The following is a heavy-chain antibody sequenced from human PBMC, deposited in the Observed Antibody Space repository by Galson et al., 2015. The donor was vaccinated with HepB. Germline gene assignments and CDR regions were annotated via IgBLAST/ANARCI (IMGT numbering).Heavy chain of an antibody. CDR1: GYTLTELS. J-gene: IGHJ2*01. D-gene: IGHD3-22*01. Sequence: SVKVSCKVSGYTLTELSMHWVRQAPGKGLEWMGGFDPEDGETIYAQKFQGRVTMTEDTSTDTAYMELSSLRSEDTAVYYCARESRITMIVVVIANWYFDLWGRGTLVTVSS. V-gene: IGHV1-24*01. CDR2: FDPEDGET. CDR3: ARESRITMIVVVIANWYFDL.